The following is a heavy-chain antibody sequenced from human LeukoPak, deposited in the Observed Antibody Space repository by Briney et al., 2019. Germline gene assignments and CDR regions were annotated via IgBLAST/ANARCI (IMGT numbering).Heavy chain of an antibody. D-gene: IGHD2-8*02. Sequence: GESLKISCKGPGYSFSTDWVGWVRQMPGKGLEWMGTIYPGDSDTRYSPSFQGQVTISADKSISTAYLQWSSLKASDTAMYYCARRGWSTELFEYWGQGTLVTVSS. CDR1: GYSFSTDW. CDR3: ARRGWSTELFEY. CDR2: IYPGDSDT. J-gene: IGHJ4*02. V-gene: IGHV5-51*01.